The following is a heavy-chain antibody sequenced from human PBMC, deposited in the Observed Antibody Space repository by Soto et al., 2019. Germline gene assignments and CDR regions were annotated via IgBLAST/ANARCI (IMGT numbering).Heavy chain of an antibody. D-gene: IGHD6-19*01. CDR2: IRSKANSYAT. Sequence: EVQLVESGGGLVQPGGSLKLSCAASGLTFSGSAMHWVRQASGKGLEWVGRIRSKANSYATAYAASVKGRFTISRDDSKNTAYLQMNSLKTEDTAVYYCTRPWYSSGWYDAFDIWGQGTMVTVSS. CDR3: TRPWYSSGWYDAFDI. CDR1: GLTFSGSA. J-gene: IGHJ3*02. V-gene: IGHV3-73*02.